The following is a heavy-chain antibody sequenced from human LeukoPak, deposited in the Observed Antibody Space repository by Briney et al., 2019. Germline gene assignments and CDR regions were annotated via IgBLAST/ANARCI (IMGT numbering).Heavy chain of an antibody. J-gene: IGHJ4*02. CDR2: VSGSGRNT. V-gene: IGHV3-23*01. D-gene: IGHD6-13*01. CDR3: AKIWVIPAEAAGRRSDY. CDR1: GFTFSNYA. Sequence: PGGSLRLSCAGSGFTFSNYAMTWVRQAPGKGLEWVASVSGSGRNTFYPDSVRGRFTISRDNSRNTLYLQMNSLRAEDTAVYYCAKIWVIPAEAAGRRSDYWGQGTLVTVSS.